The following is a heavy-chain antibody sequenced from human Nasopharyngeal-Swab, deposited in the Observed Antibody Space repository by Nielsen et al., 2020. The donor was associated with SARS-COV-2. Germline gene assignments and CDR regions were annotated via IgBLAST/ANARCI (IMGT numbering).Heavy chain of an antibody. J-gene: IGHJ4*02. CDR2: INHIGST. CDR3: ARGRYYGDYDY. CDR1: GGSFTTYS. Sequence: GSLRLSCAVSGGSFTTYSWIWIRQPPGKGLEWIGKINHIGSTNYNTYNPSLNSRVTISLATSKNQFSLTLTSVTAADTAIYFCARGRYYGDYDYWGQGALVTVSS. D-gene: IGHD4-17*01. V-gene: IGHV4-34*01.